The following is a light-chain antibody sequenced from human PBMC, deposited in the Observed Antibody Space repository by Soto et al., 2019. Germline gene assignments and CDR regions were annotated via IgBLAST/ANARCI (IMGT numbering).Light chain of an antibody. Sequence: DIQMTQSPSSLSASVGDRVTITCRASQSISNYLNWYQQKPGKAPKLLIYASSSLQSGVPSRFSGSGSGTDFTLTISSLQPEDFATYYCQQSYSTPLVTFGPGTKMDIK. CDR2: ASS. CDR3: QQSYSTPLVT. J-gene: IGKJ3*01. CDR1: QSISNY. V-gene: IGKV1-39*01.